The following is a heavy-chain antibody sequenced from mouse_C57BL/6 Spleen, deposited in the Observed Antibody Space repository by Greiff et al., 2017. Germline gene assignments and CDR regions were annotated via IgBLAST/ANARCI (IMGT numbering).Heavy chain of an antibody. CDR2: INPNNGGT. V-gene: IGHV1-26*01. Sequence: VQLQQSGPELVKPGASVKISCKASGYTFTDYYMNWVKQSHGKSLEWIGDINPNNGGTSYNQKFKGKATLTVDKSSSTAYMELRSLTSEDSAVYYCAREGVSNDFDYWGQGTTLTVSS. CDR1: GYTFTDYY. J-gene: IGHJ2*01. CDR3: AREGVSNDFDY.